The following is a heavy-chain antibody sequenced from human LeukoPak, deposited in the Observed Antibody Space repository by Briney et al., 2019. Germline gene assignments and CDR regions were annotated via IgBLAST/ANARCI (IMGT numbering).Heavy chain of an antibody. CDR2: IYYSGST. CDR1: GGSISSYY. J-gene: IGHJ5*02. Sequence: SETLSLTCTVSGGSISSYYWSWIRQPPGKGLEWIGYIYYSGSTNYNPSLKSRVTISVDTSKNQFSLKLSSVTAADTAVYYCARERGGPHDYIWGSYYNWFDPWGQGTLVTVSS. V-gene: IGHV4-59*01. D-gene: IGHD3-16*01. CDR3: ARERGGPHDYIWGSYYNWFDP.